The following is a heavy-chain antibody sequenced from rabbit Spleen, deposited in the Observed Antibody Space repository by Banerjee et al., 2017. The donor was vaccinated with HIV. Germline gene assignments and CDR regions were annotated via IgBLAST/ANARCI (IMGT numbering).Heavy chain of an antibody. CDR2: VYSSSGNT. CDR1: GFDFSSYG. Sequence: QEQLVESGGGLVQPGGSLKLSCKASGFDFSSYGVSWVRQAPGKGLEWIGCVYSSSGNTYYASWAKGRFTVSKTSSTTVTLQMTSLTAADTATYFCARGVYVGSSYYYDGMDLWGQGTLVTVS. V-gene: IGHV1S45*01. J-gene: IGHJ3*01. CDR3: ARGVYVGSSYYYDGMDL. D-gene: IGHD8-1*01.